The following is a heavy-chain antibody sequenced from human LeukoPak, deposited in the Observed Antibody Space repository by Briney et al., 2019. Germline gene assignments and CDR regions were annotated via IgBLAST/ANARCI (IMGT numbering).Heavy chain of an antibody. CDR3: ARAHYYGSGSYYQYFQH. D-gene: IGHD3-10*01. Sequence: GGSLRLSCAASGFTFSSYGMHWVRQAPGKGLEWVAVIWYDGSNKYYADSVKGRFTISRDNSKNTLYLQMNSLRAEDTAVYYCARAHYYGSGSYYQYFQHWGQGTLVTVSS. V-gene: IGHV3-33*01. CDR1: GFTFSSYG. CDR2: IWYDGSNK. J-gene: IGHJ1*01.